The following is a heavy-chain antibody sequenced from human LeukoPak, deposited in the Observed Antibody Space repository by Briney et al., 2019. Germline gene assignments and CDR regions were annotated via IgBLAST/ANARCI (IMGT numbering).Heavy chain of an antibody. J-gene: IGHJ4*02. CDR3: ARSSLGTITAGPFDY. CDR1: TSR. Sequence: ASVKVSCKATSRISWVRQAPGQGLEWMGWISGYNGNTNYAQKLQGRVSMTTDTSTATAYMELRSLTSDDTALYYCARSSLGTITAGPFDYWGQGTLVTVSS. D-gene: IGHD5-12*01. CDR2: ISGYNGNT. V-gene: IGHV1-18*01.